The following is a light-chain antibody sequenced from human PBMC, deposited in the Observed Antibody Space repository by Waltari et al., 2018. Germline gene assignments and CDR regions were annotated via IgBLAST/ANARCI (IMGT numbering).Light chain of an antibody. J-gene: IGLJ1*01. V-gene: IGLV3-21*04. CDR1: NIGSKR. CDR3: QVCNHSGIDTYV. Sequence: SYVLTQPPSVSVAPGKTARVTCGGHNIGSKRVHWYQQRPGQAPVLVISNNSDRPSRIPERFSDSNSGKTATLTISRVGAGYEADYYCQVCNHSGIDTYVFGAGTKVTVL. CDR2: NNS.